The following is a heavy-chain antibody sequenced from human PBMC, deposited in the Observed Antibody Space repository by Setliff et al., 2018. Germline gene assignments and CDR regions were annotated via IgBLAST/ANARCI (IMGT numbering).Heavy chain of an antibody. V-gene: IGHV4-4*08. CDR1: GGSMTDFF. CDR3: ARGLNSESWTPLY. D-gene: IGHD1-20*01. Sequence: PSETLSLTCSVAGGSMTDFFWHWFRRPPGKGLERMGYIYTKGGSNYSPSLKSRVTMSVDRSRNQFSLNLSSDSAANIAVYYCARGLNSESWTPLYWSPGTLVTVSS. CDR2: IYTKGGS. J-gene: IGHJ4*02.